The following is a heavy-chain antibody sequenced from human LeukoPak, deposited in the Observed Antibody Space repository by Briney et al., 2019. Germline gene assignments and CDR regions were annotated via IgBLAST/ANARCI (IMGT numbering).Heavy chain of an antibody. J-gene: IGHJ4*02. CDR1: GFTVSSSE. D-gene: IGHD2-15*01. V-gene: IGHV3-48*03. Sequence: PGGSLRLSCAASGFTVSSSEMNWVRQAPGEGLEWVSYINSGNSIYYADSVKGRFTISSDNAMNSLYLQMNNLSAEDTAVYYCVYSTLTNWGQGTLVTVSS. CDR2: INSGNSI. CDR3: VYSTLTN.